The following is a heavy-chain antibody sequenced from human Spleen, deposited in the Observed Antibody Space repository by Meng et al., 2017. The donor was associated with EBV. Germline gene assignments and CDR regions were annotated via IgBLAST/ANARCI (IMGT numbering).Heavy chain of an antibody. CDR3: ARYIDQNHLGNCFDR. D-gene: IGHD1-14*01. V-gene: IGHV4-4*02. J-gene: IGHJ5*02. CDR1: GVSISRSSW. CDR2: IFHTGSA. Sequence: GSGPGRVTPSGTLSPLCAVSGVSISRSSWWSWVRQPPGKGLGWFGEIFHTGSANYNPSLKSRVTISLDESKNQFSLRLSSVTAADTAVYYCARYIDQNHLGNCFDRWGQGALVTVSS.